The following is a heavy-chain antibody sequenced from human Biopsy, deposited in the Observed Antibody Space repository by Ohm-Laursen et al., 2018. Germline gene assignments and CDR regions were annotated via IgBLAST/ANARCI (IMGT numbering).Heavy chain of an antibody. Sequence: SVKVSCKASSYTFTDYNIHWMRQAPGQGLEWLGYINCKTGATNYAQKFQGTVTMTRDTSISTAYLALGSLRSADTAIYYCTRDPLNGHKHFDFWGQGSLVTVSS. D-gene: IGHD2-8*01. V-gene: IGHV1-2*02. J-gene: IGHJ4*02. CDR1: SYTFTDYN. CDR2: INCKTGAT. CDR3: TRDPLNGHKHFDF.